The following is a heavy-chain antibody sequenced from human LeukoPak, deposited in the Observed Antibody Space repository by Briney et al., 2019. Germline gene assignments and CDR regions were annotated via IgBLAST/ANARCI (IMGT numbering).Heavy chain of an antibody. J-gene: IGHJ3*02. CDR1: GFTFRTYN. CDR2: IISGGTTI. Sequence: GGSLRLSCAASGFTFRTYNMNWVRQAPGKGLEWGSYIISGGTTIYYADSVKGRFTISRDNAKNSLYLQMNSLRAEDTAVYYCAKGGGYYYGSGSYYNGLYAFDIWGQGTMATVSS. D-gene: IGHD3-10*01. CDR3: AKGGGYYYGSGSYYNGLYAFDI. V-gene: IGHV3-48*01.